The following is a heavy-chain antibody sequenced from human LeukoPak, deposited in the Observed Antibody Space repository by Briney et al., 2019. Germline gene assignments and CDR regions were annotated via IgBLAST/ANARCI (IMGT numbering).Heavy chain of an antibody. CDR1: GYTFTRYD. Sequence: ASVKVSCKASGYTFTRYDISWVRQAPGQELEWMGWISAYNGNTNYAQKPQGRVTMNTDTSTSTAYMELRSLRSDDTAVYCCAMSGYYDSSGYYRPDGMDVWGQGTTVTVSS. CDR3: AMSGYYDSSGYYRPDGMDV. CDR2: ISAYNGNT. D-gene: IGHD3-22*01. V-gene: IGHV1-18*01. J-gene: IGHJ6*02.